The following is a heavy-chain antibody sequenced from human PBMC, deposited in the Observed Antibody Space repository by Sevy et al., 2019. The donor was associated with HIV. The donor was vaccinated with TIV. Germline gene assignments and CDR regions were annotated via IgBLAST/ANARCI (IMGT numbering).Heavy chain of an antibody. CDR3: ARPLSGWGTNFDY. Sequence: SETLSLTCTVSGGSISSSSYYWGWIRQPPGKGLEWIGSIYYSGSTYYNPSLKSRVTISVDTSKNQFSLKLSSETAADTAVYYCARPLSGWGTNFDYWGQGTLVTVSS. D-gene: IGHD6-19*01. V-gene: IGHV4-39*01. J-gene: IGHJ4*02. CDR2: IYYSGST. CDR1: GGSISSSSYY.